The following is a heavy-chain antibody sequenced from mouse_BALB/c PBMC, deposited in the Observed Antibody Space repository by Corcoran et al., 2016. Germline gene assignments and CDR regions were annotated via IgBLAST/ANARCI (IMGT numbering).Heavy chain of an antibody. J-gene: IGHJ4*01. Sequence: QIQLVQSGPELKKPGETVKISCKASGYTFTNYGMNWVKQAPGKGLKWMGWINTYTGEPTYADDFKGRFAFSLETSASTAYLQINNLKNEDTATYFCARFPITTVAAMDYWGQGTSVTVSS. CDR3: ARFPITTVAAMDY. D-gene: IGHD1-1*01. CDR1: GYTFTNYG. CDR2: INTYTGEP. V-gene: IGHV9-3-1*01.